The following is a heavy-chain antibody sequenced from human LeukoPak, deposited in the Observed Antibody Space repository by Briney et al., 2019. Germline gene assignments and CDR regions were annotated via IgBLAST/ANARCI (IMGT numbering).Heavy chain of an antibody. J-gene: IGHJ5*02. CDR2: INHSGST. Sequence: SETLSLTCAVYGGSFSGYYWSWIRQPPGKGLEWIGEINHSGSTNYNPSLKSRVTISVDTSKNQFSLKLSSVTAADTAVYYCARRDDILTGYSSWFDPWGQGTLVTVSS. CDR1: GGSFSGYY. V-gene: IGHV4-34*01. D-gene: IGHD3-9*01. CDR3: ARRDDILTGYSSWFDP.